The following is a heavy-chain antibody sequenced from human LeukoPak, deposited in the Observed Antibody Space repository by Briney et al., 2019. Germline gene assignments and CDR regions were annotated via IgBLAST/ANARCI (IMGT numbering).Heavy chain of an antibody. V-gene: IGHV3-23*01. CDR3: AKVSWFGELLPRVQDY. Sequence: GGSLRLSCAASGFTFSSYDMSWVRQAPGKGLEWVSGIGSNGDNTYYADSVKGRFTISRDNSKNTLHLQMNSLRAEDTALYHCAKVSWFGELLPRVQDYWGQGTLVTVSS. CDR1: GFTFSSYD. D-gene: IGHD3-10*01. J-gene: IGHJ4*02. CDR2: IGSNGDNT.